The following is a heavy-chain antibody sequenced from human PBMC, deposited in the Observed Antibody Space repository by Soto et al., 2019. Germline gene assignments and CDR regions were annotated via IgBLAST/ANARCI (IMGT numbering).Heavy chain of an antibody. CDR3: ARELRRIAAAGDVDY. CDR1: GYTFTSYG. J-gene: IGHJ4*02. D-gene: IGHD2-15*01. V-gene: IGHV1-18*01. Sequence: QVQLVQSGAEVKKPGASVKVSCKASGYTFTSYGISWVRQAPGQGLEWMGWSSAYNGNTNYAQNLQGRVTMTTDTSTSPAYMEVRSLRSDDTAGYYGARELRRIAAAGDVDYWGQGTLVTVSS. CDR2: SSAYNGNT.